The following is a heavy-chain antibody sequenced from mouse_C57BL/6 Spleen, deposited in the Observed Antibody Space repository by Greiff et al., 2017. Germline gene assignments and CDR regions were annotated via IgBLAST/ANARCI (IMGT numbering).Heavy chain of an antibody. CDR2: INYDGSST. J-gene: IGHJ4*01. Sequence: EVQLVESEGGLVQPGSSMKLSCTASGFTFSDYYMAWVRQVPEKGLEWVANINYDGSSTYYLDSLKSRFIISRDNAKNILYLQMSSLKSEDTATYYCARDDDGYPGSISMDYWGQGTSVTVSS. CDR1: GFTFSDYY. CDR3: ARDDDGYPGSISMDY. D-gene: IGHD2-3*01. V-gene: IGHV5-16*01.